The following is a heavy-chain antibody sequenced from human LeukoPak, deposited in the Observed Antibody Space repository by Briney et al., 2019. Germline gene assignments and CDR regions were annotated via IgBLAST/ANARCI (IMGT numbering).Heavy chain of an antibody. Sequence: PSETLSLTCTVSGGSISSYYWSWLRQPPGKGLEWIGYIYYSGSTNYNPSLKSRVTISVDTSENQFSLKLSSVTAADTAVYYCARDRGVVVAASWFDPWGQGTLVTVSS. V-gene: IGHV4-59*01. CDR1: GGSISSYY. J-gene: IGHJ5*02. CDR2: IYYSGST. D-gene: IGHD2-15*01. CDR3: ARDRGVVVAASWFDP.